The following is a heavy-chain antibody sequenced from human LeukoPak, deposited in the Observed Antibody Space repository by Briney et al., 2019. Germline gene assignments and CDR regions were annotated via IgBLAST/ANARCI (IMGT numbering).Heavy chain of an antibody. CDR2: IYYSGST. CDR3: ARRVVVVPAASYYCYYYYMDV. J-gene: IGHJ6*03. D-gene: IGHD2-2*01. V-gene: IGHV4-59*08. CDR1: GGSISSYY. Sequence: PSETLSLTCTVSGGSISSYYWSWIRQPPGKGLEWIGYIYYSGSTNYNPSLKSRVTISVDTSKNQFSLKLSSVTAADTAVYYCARRVVVVPAASYYCYYYYMDVWGKGTTVTVSS.